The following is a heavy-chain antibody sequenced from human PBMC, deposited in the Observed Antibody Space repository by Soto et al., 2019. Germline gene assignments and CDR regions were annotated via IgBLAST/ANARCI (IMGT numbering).Heavy chain of an antibody. CDR3: ARLRFLEWLPSNPGGNRSDAFDI. CDR2: IIPIFGTA. Sequence: QVQLVQSGAEVKKPGSSVKVSCKASGGTFSSYAISWVRQAPGQGLEWMGGIIPIFGTANYAQKFQGRVTITADESTSTAYMELSSLRSEDTAVYYCARLRFLEWLPSNPGGNRSDAFDIWGQGTMVTVSS. D-gene: IGHD3-3*01. J-gene: IGHJ3*02. V-gene: IGHV1-69*01. CDR1: GGTFSSYA.